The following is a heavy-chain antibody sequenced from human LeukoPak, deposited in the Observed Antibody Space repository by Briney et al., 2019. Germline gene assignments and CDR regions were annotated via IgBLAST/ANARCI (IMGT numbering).Heavy chain of an antibody. D-gene: IGHD1-26*01. Sequence: ASVKVSCKASGYTFTSYDINWVRQATGQGLEGMGWMNPNSGNTGYAQKFQGRATITRNTSISTAYMELGSLRSEDTAVYHCARAYSGSYPDAFDIWGQGTMVTVSS. CDR1: GYTFTSYD. J-gene: IGHJ3*02. CDR3: ARAYSGSYPDAFDI. V-gene: IGHV1-8*03. CDR2: MNPNSGNT.